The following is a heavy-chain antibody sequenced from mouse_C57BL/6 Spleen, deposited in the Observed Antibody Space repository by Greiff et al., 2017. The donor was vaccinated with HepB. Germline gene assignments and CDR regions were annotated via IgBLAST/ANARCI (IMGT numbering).Heavy chain of an antibody. D-gene: IGHD2-4*01. CDR2: ILPGSGST. J-gene: IGHJ4*01. CDR1: GYTFTGYW. CDR3: ERRDDYDERYYYAMDY. Sequence: VQLQQSGAELMKPGASVKLSCKATGYTFTGYWIEWVKQRPGHGLEWIGEILPGSGSTNYNEKFKGKATFTADTSSNPAYMQISSLRTEDSAIYYCERRDDYDERYYYAMDYWGQGTSVTVSS. V-gene: IGHV1-9*01.